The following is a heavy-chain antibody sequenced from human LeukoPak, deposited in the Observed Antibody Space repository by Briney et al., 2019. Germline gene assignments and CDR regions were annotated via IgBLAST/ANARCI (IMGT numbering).Heavy chain of an antibody. CDR3: AKGAYYYDSSGQYYFDY. Sequence: GGSLRLSCTASGFTFGDYAMSWVRQAPGKGLEWVSAISGSSSYIYYVDSVKGRFTISRDNSKNTLYLQMNSLRAEDTAVYYCAKGAYYYDSSGQYYFDYWGQGTLVTVSS. D-gene: IGHD3-22*01. J-gene: IGHJ4*02. V-gene: IGHV3-23*01. CDR2: ISGSSSYI. CDR1: GFTFGDYA.